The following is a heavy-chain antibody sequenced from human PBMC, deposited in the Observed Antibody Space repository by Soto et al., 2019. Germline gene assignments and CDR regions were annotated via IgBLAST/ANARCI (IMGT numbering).Heavy chain of an antibody. CDR1: VGTVSSASYY. V-gene: IGHV4-61*01. CDR3: VRDKGVADNLPRGDY. CDR2: IYYSGST. D-gene: IGHD6-19*01. Sequence: EPLCLTFTCSVGTVSSASYYWSWILQPPGKGLEWIGYIYYSGSTNYNPSLKSRVTISVDTSKNQFSMKLSSVTAADTAVYYCVRDKGVADNLPRGDYWGPGTLVTVSS. J-gene: IGHJ4*02.